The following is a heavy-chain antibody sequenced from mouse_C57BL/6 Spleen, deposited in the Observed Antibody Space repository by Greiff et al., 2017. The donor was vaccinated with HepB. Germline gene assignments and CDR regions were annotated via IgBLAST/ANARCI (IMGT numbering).Heavy chain of an antibody. V-gene: IGHV1-26*01. CDR1: GYTFTDYY. J-gene: IGHJ3*01. Sequence: VQLQQSGPELVKPGASVKISCKASGYTFTDYYMNWVKQSHGKSLEWIGDINPNNGGTSYNQKFKGKATLTVDKSSSTAYMELRSLTSEDSAVYYCARSGDDGYSWFAYWGQGTLVTVSA. CDR3: ARSGDDGYSWFAY. D-gene: IGHD2-3*01. CDR2: INPNNGGT.